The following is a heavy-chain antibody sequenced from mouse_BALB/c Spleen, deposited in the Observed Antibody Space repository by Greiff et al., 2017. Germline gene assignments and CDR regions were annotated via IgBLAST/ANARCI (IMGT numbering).Heavy chain of an antibody. CDR1: GFTFSSFG. J-gene: IGHJ2*01. CDR3: ARGIYYGYDGSYFDY. D-gene: IGHD2-2*01. CDR2: ISSGSSTI. Sequence: EVQLVESGGGLVQPGGSRKLSCAASGFTFSSFGMHWVRQAPEKGLEWVAYISSGSSTIYYADTVKGRFTISRDNPKNTLFLQMTSLRSEDTAMYYCARGIYYGYDGSYFDYWGQGTTLTVSS. V-gene: IGHV5-17*02.